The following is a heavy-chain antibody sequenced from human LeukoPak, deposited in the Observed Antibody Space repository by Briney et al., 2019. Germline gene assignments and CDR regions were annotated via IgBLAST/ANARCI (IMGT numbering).Heavy chain of an antibody. CDR3: ARIRGYSGYDHFDY. Sequence: SETLSLTCTVSGGSISSSSYYWGWIRQPPGKGLAWIGSIYYSGSTYYNPSLKSRVTISVNTCKSQFSLKLSSVTAADTAVYYCARIRGYSGYDHFDYWGQGTLVTVSS. CDR2: IYYSGST. D-gene: IGHD5-12*01. CDR1: GGSISSSSYY. J-gene: IGHJ4*02. V-gene: IGHV4-39*01.